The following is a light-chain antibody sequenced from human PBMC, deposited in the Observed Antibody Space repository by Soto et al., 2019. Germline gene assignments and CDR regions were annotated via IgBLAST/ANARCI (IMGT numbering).Light chain of an antibody. Sequence: DIQRTQSPSSMSASVGDRVTITCRASQSISSYLNWYQQIPGRAPKLLIYAASSLQYGVPSRFSGIGSGTDFTLIISSLQPEDSATYYCQQGYSTPWTFGQGTKVDNK. CDR3: QQGYSTPWT. CDR2: AAS. V-gene: IGKV1-39*01. J-gene: IGKJ1*01. CDR1: QSISSY.